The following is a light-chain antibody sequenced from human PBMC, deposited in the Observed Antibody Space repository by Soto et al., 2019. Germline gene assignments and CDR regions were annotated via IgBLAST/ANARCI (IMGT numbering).Light chain of an antibody. J-gene: IGLJ2*01. CDR2: EVS. CDR1: SSDVGGYNY. Sequence: QSALTQPPSASGSPGQSVTISCTGTSSDVGGYNYVSWYQQHPGKAPKVMIYEVSKRPSGVPDRFSGSKSGNTASLTVSGLQVEDEADYYGSSYVGSSNCVVFGGGTKLTVL. CDR3: SSYVGSSNCVV. V-gene: IGLV2-8*01.